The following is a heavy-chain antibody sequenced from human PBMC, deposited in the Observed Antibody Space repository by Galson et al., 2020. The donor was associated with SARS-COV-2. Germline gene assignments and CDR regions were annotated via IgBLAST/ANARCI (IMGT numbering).Heavy chain of an antibody. Sequence: SQTLSLTCTVSDYSINSGYYWAWIRQSPKGLEWIGSIYHSGDTFYNPSLQSRITISVDTSKNQFSLKLKSVTAADTAMYYCARGGGDGGTGFDYWGQGTLVTVSS. CDR2: IYHSGDT. V-gene: IGHV4-38-2*02. D-gene: IGHD2-21*01. J-gene: IGHJ4*02. CDR1: DYSINSGYY. CDR3: ARGGGDGGTGFDY.